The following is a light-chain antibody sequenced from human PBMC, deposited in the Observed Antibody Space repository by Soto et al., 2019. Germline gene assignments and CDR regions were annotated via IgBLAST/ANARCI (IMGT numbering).Light chain of an antibody. CDR1: SSNIGAGYD. V-gene: IGLV1-40*01. CDR2: HNS. CDR3: QSYDRNLIGSVI. Sequence: QPVLTQPPSVSGAPGQRVTISCTGSSSNIGAGYDVHWYQQLPGTAPKLLIYHNSDRPSGVPDRFSGSKSGTSASLAITGLQPEDGADYYCQSYDRNLIGSVIFGGGTKLTVL. J-gene: IGLJ2*01.